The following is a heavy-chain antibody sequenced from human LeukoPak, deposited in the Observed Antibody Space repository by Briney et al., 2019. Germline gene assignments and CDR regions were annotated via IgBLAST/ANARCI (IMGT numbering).Heavy chain of an antibody. V-gene: IGHV4-34*01. D-gene: IGHD2-21*01. CDR3: ARVWPDV. Sequence: SETLSLTCAVYGGSFSGYYWSWIRQPPGKGLEWIGEINHSGNTNYNPSLKSRVTISVDMSKNQFSLNLNSVTAADTAVYYCARVWPDVWGQGTTVTVSS. CDR2: INHSGNT. J-gene: IGHJ6*02. CDR1: GGSFSGYY.